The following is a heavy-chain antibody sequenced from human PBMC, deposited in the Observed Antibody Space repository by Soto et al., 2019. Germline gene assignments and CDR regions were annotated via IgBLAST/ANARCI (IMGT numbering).Heavy chain of an antibody. CDR2: INPSGGST. CDR1: GYTFTSYY. J-gene: IGHJ4*02. CDR3: ATFSTLLYSGSDEIHFDY. D-gene: IGHD1-26*01. Sequence: ASVKVSCKASGYTFTSYYMHWVRQAPGQGLEWMGIINPSGGSTSYAQKFQGRVTMTRDTSTSTVYMELSSLRSEDTAVYYCATFSTLLYSGSDEIHFDYWGQGTMVTVSS. V-gene: IGHV1-46*01.